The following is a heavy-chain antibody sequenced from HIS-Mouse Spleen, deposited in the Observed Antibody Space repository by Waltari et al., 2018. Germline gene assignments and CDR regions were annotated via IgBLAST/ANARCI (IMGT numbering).Heavy chain of an antibody. V-gene: IGHV4-39*07. D-gene: IGHD6-13*01. CDR3: AREIPYSSSWYDWYFDL. Sequence: QLQLQESGPGLVKPSETLSLTCTVSGGSISSSSYYWGWIRQPPGKGLGWIGSIYYSGSLYSNPSRKSRGTISVDTSKNQFSRKLSSVTAADTAVYYCAREIPYSSSWYDWYFDLWGRGTLVTVSS. J-gene: IGHJ2*01. CDR2: IYYSGSL. CDR1: GGSISSSSYY.